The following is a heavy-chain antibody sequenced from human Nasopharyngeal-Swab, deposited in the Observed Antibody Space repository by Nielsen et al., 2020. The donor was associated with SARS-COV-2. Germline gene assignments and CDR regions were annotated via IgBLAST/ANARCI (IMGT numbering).Heavy chain of an antibody. J-gene: IGHJ6*02. CDR1: GFTFSSYW. D-gene: IGHD6-25*01. CDR3: ARDPGGAMDV. CDR2: IKQDGSEK. V-gene: IGHV3-7*01. Sequence: GESLKISCAASGFTFSSYWMSWVRQAPGKGLEWVANIKQDGSEKYYVDSVKGRFTISRDNAKNSLYLQMNSLRAEDTAVYYCARDPGGAMDVWGQGTTVTVSS.